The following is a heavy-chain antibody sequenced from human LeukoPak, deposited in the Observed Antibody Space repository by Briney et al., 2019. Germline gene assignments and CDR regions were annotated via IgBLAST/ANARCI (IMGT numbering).Heavy chain of an antibody. D-gene: IGHD3-9*01. V-gene: IGHV3-23*01. CDR1: GFTFSSYA. CDR3: AKDLLVLRYFDWFDY. J-gene: IGHJ4*02. Sequence: GGSLRLSCAASGFTFSSYAMSWVRQAPGKGLEWVSAISGSGGSTYYADSVKGRFTISRDNSKNTLYLQMNSLRAEDTAVYYCAKDLLVLRYFDWFDYWGQGTLVTVSS. CDR2: ISGSGGST.